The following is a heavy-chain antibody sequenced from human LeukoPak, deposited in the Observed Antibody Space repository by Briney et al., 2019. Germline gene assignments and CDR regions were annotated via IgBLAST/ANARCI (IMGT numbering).Heavy chain of an antibody. Sequence: PGGSLRLSCAASGFTFSSYEMNWVRQAPGKGLEWVSYILNSGTTTYYADSVKGRFTISRDNAKNSLYLQMNSLRAEDTGVYYCARYPPDYWGQGILVTLSS. CDR3: ARYPPDY. CDR1: GFTFSSYE. V-gene: IGHV3-48*03. J-gene: IGHJ4*02. CDR2: ILNSGTTT.